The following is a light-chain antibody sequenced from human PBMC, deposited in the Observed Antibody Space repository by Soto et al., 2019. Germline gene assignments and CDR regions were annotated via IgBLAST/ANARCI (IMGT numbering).Light chain of an antibody. Sequence: SYELTQPPSVSVAPGKTARITCGGTNIGSKSVHWYQQKPGQAPVVVIYHDSARPSGIPERFSGSNSGNTATLTISRVEAGDEADYYCQVWHSNSDHPSYVVFGGGTKVTVL. V-gene: IGLV3-21*01. J-gene: IGLJ2*01. CDR1: NIGSKS. CDR2: HDS. CDR3: QVWHSNSDHPSYVV.